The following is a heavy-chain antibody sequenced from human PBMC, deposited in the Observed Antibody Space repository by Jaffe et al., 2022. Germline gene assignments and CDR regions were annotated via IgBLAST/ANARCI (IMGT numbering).Heavy chain of an antibody. CDR3: ARHRCPRYCTGGVIDYYYMDV. Sequence: QLQLQESGPGLVKPSETLSLTCTVSGGSINTSSYYWGWLRQPPGKGLEWIGTIYYSGSTYYSPSLKSRVIISVDTSKNQFSLKLSSVTAADTAVYYCARHRCPRYCTGGVIDYYYMDVWGKGTTVTVSS. D-gene: IGHD2-8*02. CDR2: IYYSGST. V-gene: IGHV4-39*01. CDR1: GGSINTSSYY. J-gene: IGHJ6*03.